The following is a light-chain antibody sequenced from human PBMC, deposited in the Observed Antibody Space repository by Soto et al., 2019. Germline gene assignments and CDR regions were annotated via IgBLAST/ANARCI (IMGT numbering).Light chain of an antibody. Sequence: QSVLTQSPSASGSPGQPVTISCTGTSSDVGAYNYVSWYQQHPGKAPKLMIYEVSKRPSGVPERFSGSKSGNTASLTVSGLQAEDEADYYCSSYAGSNSYVFGTGTKLTVL. CDR3: SSYAGSNSYV. CDR1: SSDVGAYNY. V-gene: IGLV2-8*01. CDR2: EVS. J-gene: IGLJ1*01.